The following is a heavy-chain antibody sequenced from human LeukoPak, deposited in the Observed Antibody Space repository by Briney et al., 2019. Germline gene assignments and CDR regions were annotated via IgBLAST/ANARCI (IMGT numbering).Heavy chain of an antibody. Sequence: PGGSLRLSCAASGYTFSSYAMSWVRQAPGKGLEWVSAISDSGGSTYYADSVKGRFTISRDNSKSTLYLQMNSLRAEDTVIYYCAKTWGNSAWQPLDYWGQGTLVTVSS. CDR3: AKTWGNSAWQPLDY. CDR1: GYTFSSYA. CDR2: ISDSGGST. D-gene: IGHD6-19*01. V-gene: IGHV3-23*01. J-gene: IGHJ4*02.